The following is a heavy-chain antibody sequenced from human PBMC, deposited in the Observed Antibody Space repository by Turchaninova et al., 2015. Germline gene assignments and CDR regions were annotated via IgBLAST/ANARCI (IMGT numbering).Heavy chain of an antibody. J-gene: IGHJ4*01. D-gene: IGHD2-2*01. CDR3: ATQVVVPAAKGSLDY. V-gene: IGHV3-7*03. CDR2: INQDGTEK. CDR1: GLTFNNYY. Sequence: GRSLRLSCAASGLTFNNYYMSWVRQGPGKGLEWVANINQDGTEKNYVDSVKGRFTISRDNTKNSLYLQMNSLRAEDTAAYYCATQVVVPAAKGSLDYWGRGTLVTVSS.